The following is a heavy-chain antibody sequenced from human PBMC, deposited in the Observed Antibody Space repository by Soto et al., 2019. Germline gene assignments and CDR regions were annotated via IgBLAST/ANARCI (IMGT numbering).Heavy chain of an antibody. Sequence: PGGSLRLSCAASGFIFNNYAMSWVRQAPGKGLEWVSTVSVSGGTTYYADSLKGRFTISRDNSKKTVYLQMNRLRADDTAIYYCAKGLYYYDSSGYRLFDYWGRGTLVTVSS. D-gene: IGHD3-22*01. J-gene: IGHJ4*02. V-gene: IGHV3-23*01. CDR2: VSVSGGTT. CDR3: AKGLYYYDSSGYRLFDY. CDR1: GFIFNNYA.